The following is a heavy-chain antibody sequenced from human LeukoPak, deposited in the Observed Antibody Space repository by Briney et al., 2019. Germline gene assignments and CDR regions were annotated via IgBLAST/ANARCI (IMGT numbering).Heavy chain of an antibody. J-gene: IGHJ3*02. CDR2: ISSSSYI. CDR1: GFAFSSYS. Sequence: GGSLRLSCAASGFAFSSYSMNWVRQAPGKGLEWVSSISSSSYIYYADSVKGRFTISRDNAKNSLYLQMNSLRAEDTAVYYCATKYYYDSSGFSLGAFDIWGQGTMVTVSS. CDR3: ATKYYYDSSGFSLGAFDI. D-gene: IGHD3-22*01. V-gene: IGHV3-21*01.